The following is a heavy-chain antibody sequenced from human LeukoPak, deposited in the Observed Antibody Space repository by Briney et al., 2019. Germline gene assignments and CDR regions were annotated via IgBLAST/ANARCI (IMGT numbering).Heavy chain of an antibody. J-gene: IGHJ4*02. CDR2: INPNSGGT. Sequence: ASVKVSCKASGYTFTGYCMHWVRQAPGQGLEWMGWINPNSGGTNYAQKFQGRVTMTRDTSISTAYMELSRLRSDDTAVYYCARDGDCSSTSCYDYWGQGTLVTVSS. CDR1: GYTFTGYC. D-gene: IGHD2-2*03. V-gene: IGHV1-2*02. CDR3: ARDGDCSSTSCYDY.